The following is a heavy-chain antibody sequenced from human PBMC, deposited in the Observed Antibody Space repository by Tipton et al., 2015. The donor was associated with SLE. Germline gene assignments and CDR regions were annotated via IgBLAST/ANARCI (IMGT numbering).Heavy chain of an antibody. CDR3: ARDPREYYYDSSGYDY. Sequence: TLSLTCTVSGGSISSGDYYWSWIRQPPGKGLEWIGYIYYSGSTYYNPSLKSRVTISVDTSKNQFSLKLSSVTAADTAVYYCARDPREYYYDSSGYDYWGQGTLVTVSS. CDR1: GGSISSGDYY. V-gene: IGHV4-30-4*01. J-gene: IGHJ4*02. CDR2: IYYSGST. D-gene: IGHD3-22*01.